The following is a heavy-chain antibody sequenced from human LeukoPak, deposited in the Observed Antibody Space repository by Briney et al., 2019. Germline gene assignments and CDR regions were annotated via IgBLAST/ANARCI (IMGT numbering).Heavy chain of an antibody. J-gene: IGHJ4*02. V-gene: IGHV3-21*01. CDR1: GFTFSSYA. Sequence: PGGSLRLSCAASGFTFSSYAMSWVRQAPGKGLEWVSSISSSSSYIYYADSMKGRFTISRDYAKNSLYLQMNSLRAEDTAVYYCARVSSSSWWALDYWGQGTLVTVSS. CDR3: ARVSSSSWWALDY. D-gene: IGHD6-13*01. CDR2: ISSSSSYI.